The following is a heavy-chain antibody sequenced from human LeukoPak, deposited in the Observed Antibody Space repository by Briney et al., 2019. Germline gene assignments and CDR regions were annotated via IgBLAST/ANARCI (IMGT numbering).Heavy chain of an antibody. CDR2: ISSSSSTI. J-gene: IGHJ4*02. D-gene: IGHD3-22*01. CDR3: ARGIRSNDGGAYYPYHFDY. CDR1: GFTFSGYS. Sequence: PGGSLRLSCAASGFTFSGYSMNWVRQAPGKGLEWVSYISSSSSTIYYADSVKGRFTISRDNAKNSLYLQMNSLRAEDTAVYYCARGIRSNDGGAYYPYHFDYWGQGTLVTVSS. V-gene: IGHV3-48*01.